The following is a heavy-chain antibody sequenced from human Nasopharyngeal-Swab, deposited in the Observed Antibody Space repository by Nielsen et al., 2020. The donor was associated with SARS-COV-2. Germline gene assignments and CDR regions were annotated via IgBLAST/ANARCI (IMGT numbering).Heavy chain of an antibody. CDR3: ARGAVVRYGMDV. CDR2: ISGSGGST. Sequence: GESLKISCAASGFTFSSYAMSWVRQAPGKGLEWVSAISGSGGSTYYADSVKGRFTISRDNSKNTLYLQMNSLRAEDTAVYYCARGAVVRYGMDVWGQGTTVTVSS. V-gene: IGHV3-23*01. D-gene: IGHD3-22*01. J-gene: IGHJ6*02. CDR1: GFTFSSYA.